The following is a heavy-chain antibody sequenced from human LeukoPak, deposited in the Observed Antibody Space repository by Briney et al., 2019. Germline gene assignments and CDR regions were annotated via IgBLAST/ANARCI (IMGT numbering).Heavy chain of an antibody. D-gene: IGHD3-10*01. CDR3: ARDGDQMYELYDY. J-gene: IGHJ4*02. CDR2: IDRGGNGK. Sequence: PGGSLRLSCAASGFTFSDYYMCWIRQAPGKGLEWVSYIDRGGNGKHYADSVKGRFTISRDNAKNSLFLQMNSLRDEDTAVYYCARDGDQMYELYDYWGQGTLVTVAS. CDR1: GFTFSDYY. V-gene: IGHV3-11*04.